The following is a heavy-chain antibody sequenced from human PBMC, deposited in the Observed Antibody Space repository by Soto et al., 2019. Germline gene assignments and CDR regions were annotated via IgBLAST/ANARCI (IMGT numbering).Heavy chain of an antibody. CDR1: GGSISSGGYY. J-gene: IGHJ6*02. CDR3: ARASPDSGYGMDV. V-gene: IGHV4-31*03. CDR2: IYYSGST. D-gene: IGHD1-26*01. Sequence: SETLSLTCTVSGGSISSGGYYWSWIRQHPGRGLEWIGYIYYSGSTYYNPSLKSRVTISVDTSKNQFSLKLSSVTAADTAVYYCARASPDSGYGMDVWGQGTTVTVSS.